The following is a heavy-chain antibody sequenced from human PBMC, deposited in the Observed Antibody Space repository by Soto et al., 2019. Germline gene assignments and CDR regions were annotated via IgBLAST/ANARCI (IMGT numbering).Heavy chain of an antibody. J-gene: IGHJ4*02. D-gene: IGHD2-8*01. CDR3: AKARSCTNGVCYGNFDY. Sequence: TGGSLRLSCAASGFTFSSYAMSWVRQAPGKGLEWVSAISGSGGSTYYADSVKGRFTISRDNSKNTLYLQMNSLRAEDTAVYYCAKARSCTNGVCYGNFDYWGQGTLVTVSS. V-gene: IGHV3-23*01. CDR2: ISGSGGST. CDR1: GFTFSSYA.